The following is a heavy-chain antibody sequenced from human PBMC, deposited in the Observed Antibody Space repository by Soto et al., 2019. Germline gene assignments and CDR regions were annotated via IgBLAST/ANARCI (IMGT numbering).Heavy chain of an antibody. V-gene: IGHV1-69*01. CDR1: GGTFSSYA. Sequence: QVQLVQSGAEVKKPGSSVKVSCKASGGTFSSYAISWVRQAPGQGLEWMGGIIPIFGTANYAQKFQGRVTITADESTSTAYMELSSLRSEDTAVYHCATRYCSGGSCYFGAFDIWGQGTMVTVSS. J-gene: IGHJ3*02. D-gene: IGHD2-15*01. CDR3: ATRYCSGGSCYFGAFDI. CDR2: IIPIFGTA.